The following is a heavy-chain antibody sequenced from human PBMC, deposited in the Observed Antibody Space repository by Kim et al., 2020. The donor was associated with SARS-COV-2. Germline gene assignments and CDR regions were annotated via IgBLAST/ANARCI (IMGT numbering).Heavy chain of an antibody. CDR1: GYSFTSYW. J-gene: IGHJ6*02. CDR3: ARRSSYYGSGSYSYGMDV. CDR2: IYPGDSDT. Sequence: GESLKISCKGSGYSFTSYWIGWVRQMPGKGLEWMGIIYPGDSDTRYSPSFQGQVTISADKSISTAYLQWSSLKASDTAMYYCARRSSYYGSGSYSYGMDVWRPGTTLTLS. D-gene: IGHD3-10*01. V-gene: IGHV5-51*01.